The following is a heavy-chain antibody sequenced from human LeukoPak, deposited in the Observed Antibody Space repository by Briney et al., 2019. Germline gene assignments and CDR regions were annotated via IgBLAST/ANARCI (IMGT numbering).Heavy chain of an antibody. CDR1: GFNFNSYT. CDR2: ILASGSPT. J-gene: IGHJ4*02. D-gene: IGHD2-8*01. CDR3: AKDLRPDGVDNFDH. Sequence: GGSLRLSCAASGFNFNSYTMYWVRQAPGKGLQWVANILASGSPTYYADSVKGRFIISRDNSKNTVYLQMNSLRVEDTAIYYCAKDLRPDGVDNFDHWGQGILVTVSS. V-gene: IGHV3-23*01.